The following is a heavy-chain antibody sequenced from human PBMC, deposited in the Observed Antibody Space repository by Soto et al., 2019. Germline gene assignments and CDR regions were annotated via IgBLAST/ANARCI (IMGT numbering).Heavy chain of an antibody. J-gene: IGHJ4*02. CDR3: ASGASRWYPYFFDS. CDR1: EGTFNSYA. Sequence: QAQVVQSGAEVRKPGSSVKLSCKASEGTFNSYAIAWVRQAPGQGLEWMGGIIPYYNILNYAQKFQARVTITADDSTNTVYMELSSLRSDDTAVYFCASGASRWYPYFFDSWAQGTLVTVS. V-gene: IGHV1-69*01. D-gene: IGHD6-13*01. CDR2: IIPYYNIL.